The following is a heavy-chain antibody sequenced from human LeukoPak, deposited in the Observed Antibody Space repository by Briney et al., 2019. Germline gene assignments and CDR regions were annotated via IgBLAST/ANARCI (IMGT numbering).Heavy chain of an antibody. CDR1: GFTFSSFA. CDR2: ISGSGDST. J-gene: IGHJ4*02. CDR3: AKCRSLSPAAATNY. Sequence: PGGSLRLSCAASGFTFSSFALSWVRRAPGKGLEWVSSISGSGDSTYYMESVKGRFTISRDNSENTLYLQMNSLRADDTAVYYCAKCRSLSPAAATNYWGQGTLVTVSS. V-gene: IGHV3-23*01. D-gene: IGHD6-13*01.